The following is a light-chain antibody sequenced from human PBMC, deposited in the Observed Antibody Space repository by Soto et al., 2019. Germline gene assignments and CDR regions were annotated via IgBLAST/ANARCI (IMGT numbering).Light chain of an antibody. CDR2: SAS. V-gene: IGKV3-15*01. CDR1: QNIGSN. CDR3: QQHDRWPPVT. Sequence: EIVMTQSPAILSVSPGESATLSCRASQNIGSNLAWYQQRPGQSPRLLIHSASNRASGVPARFSASGSGTEFTLTISTLQSEDFAAYYCQQHDRWPPVTFGGGTTVEIK. J-gene: IGKJ4*01.